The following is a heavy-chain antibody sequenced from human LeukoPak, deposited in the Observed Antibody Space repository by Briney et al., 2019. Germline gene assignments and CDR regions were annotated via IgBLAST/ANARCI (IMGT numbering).Heavy chain of an antibody. Sequence: SETLSLTCAVYGGSFSGYYWSWIRQPPGKGLEWIGEINHSGSTNSNPSLKSRVTISVDTSKNQFSLKLSSVTAALTAVYYCARCPLDIVVVPANWFDPWGQGTLVTVSS. CDR1: GGSFSGYY. CDR2: INHSGST. J-gene: IGHJ5*02. CDR3: ARCPLDIVVVPANWFDP. V-gene: IGHV4-34*01. D-gene: IGHD2-2*03.